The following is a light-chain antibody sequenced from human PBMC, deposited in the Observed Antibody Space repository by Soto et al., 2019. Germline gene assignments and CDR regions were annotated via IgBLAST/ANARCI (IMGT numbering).Light chain of an antibody. J-gene: IGLJ1*01. CDR3: SSYTDTTTRYV. Sequence: QSALTQPASVSGSPGQSITISCTGTSSDVGSYNYVSWYRQHPGKAPQLLIYDVTHRPAGVSSRFSGSKSDNTASLTISSLQAEDEADYYCSSYTDTTTRYVFGSGTKVTVL. CDR2: DVT. CDR1: SSDVGSYNY. V-gene: IGLV2-14*03.